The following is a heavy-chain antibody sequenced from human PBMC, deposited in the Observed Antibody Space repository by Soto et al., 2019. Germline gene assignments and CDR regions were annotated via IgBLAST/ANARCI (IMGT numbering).Heavy chain of an antibody. CDR3: ASRTDYKLDYYYGMDV. CDR1: GFTFSDYY. CDR2: ISSSGSTI. J-gene: IGHJ6*02. V-gene: IGHV3-11*01. Sequence: QVQLVESGGGLVKPGGSLRLSCAASGFTFSDYYMSWIRQAPGKGLEWVSYISSSGSTIYYADSVKGRFTISRDNAKNSLYLQMNSLRAEDTAVYYCASRTDYKLDYYYGMDVWGQGTTVTVSS. D-gene: IGHD4-4*01.